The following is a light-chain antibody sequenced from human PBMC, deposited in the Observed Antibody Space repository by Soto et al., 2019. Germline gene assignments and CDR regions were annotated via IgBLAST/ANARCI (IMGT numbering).Light chain of an antibody. CDR3: NSYTSSRTQV. CDR1: SSDVGGYKY. CDR2: EVT. J-gene: IGLJ2*01. V-gene: IGLV2-14*01. Sequence: QSALTQPASVSGSPGQSITISCTGTSSDVGGYKYVSWYQHHPGKAPKLIIYEVTNRPSGVSNRFSGSKSGNTASLTISGLQAEDEADYYCNSYTSSRTQVFGGGTKLTVL.